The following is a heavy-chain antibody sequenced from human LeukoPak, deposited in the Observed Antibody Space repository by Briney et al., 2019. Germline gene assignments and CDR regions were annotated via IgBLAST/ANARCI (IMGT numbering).Heavy chain of an antibody. V-gene: IGHV1-69*13. CDR1: DGTFSSYA. CDR2: IIPIFGTA. J-gene: IGHJ4*02. Sequence: SVTVSCKASDGTFSSYAISWVRQAPGQGLEWMGGIIPIFGTANYAQKFQGGVTITAAESTSTAYMELSSLRSEDTAVYYCASFKQTAGAFDYWGQGTLVTVST. CDR3: ASFKQTAGAFDY. D-gene: IGHD6-25*01.